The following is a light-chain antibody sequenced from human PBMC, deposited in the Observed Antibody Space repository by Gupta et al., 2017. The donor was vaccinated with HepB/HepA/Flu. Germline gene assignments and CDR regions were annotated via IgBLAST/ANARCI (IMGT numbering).Light chain of an antibody. V-gene: IGKV3-20*01. J-gene: IGKJ5*01. CDR2: DAS. CDR3: QQYAYSPIT. CDR1: QTVGNSC. Sequence: EIVLTQSPATLSLSPGERATLSCRASQTVGNSCLAWYQQQPGQAPRLLIYDASRRATGIPDRFSGSESGTDFTLTISRLESEDFVVYYCQQYAYSPITFGQGTRLEIK.